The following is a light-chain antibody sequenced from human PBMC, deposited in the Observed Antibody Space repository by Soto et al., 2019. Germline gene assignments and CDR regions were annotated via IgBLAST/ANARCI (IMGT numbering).Light chain of an antibody. J-gene: IGKJ4*01. Sequence: DIQMTQSPSSLSASVGDRVTITCRASQSISSYLNWYQQKPGKAPKLLIYAASSLQSGVPSRFSGSRSRTDFTLTMRRLQPEEFATYYCQQSYSTPLTFGGGTKVEIK. V-gene: IGKV1-39*01. CDR2: AAS. CDR1: QSISSY. CDR3: QQSYSTPLT.